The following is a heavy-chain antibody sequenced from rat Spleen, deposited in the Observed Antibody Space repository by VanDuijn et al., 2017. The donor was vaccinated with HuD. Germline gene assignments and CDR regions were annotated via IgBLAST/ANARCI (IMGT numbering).Heavy chain of an antibody. CDR3: ARPNYGYPFAY. J-gene: IGHJ3*01. Sequence: EVQLVESGGDLVQPGRSLKLSCAASGFTFTDYNMAWVRQAPKKGLEWVATITYYGSGTYYRNSVKGRFTISRDNAKSTLCLQMDSLRSEDTATYYCARPNYGYPFAYWGQGTLVTVSS. D-gene: IGHD1-11*01. V-gene: IGHV5-7*01. CDR2: ITYYGSGT. CDR1: GFTFTDYN.